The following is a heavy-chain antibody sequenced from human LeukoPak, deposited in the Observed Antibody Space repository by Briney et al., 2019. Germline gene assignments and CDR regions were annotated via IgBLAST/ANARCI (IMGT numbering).Heavy chain of an antibody. Sequence: SETLSLTCIASGDSISSNNYFWGWICQSPGKGLEWIGEISYNGRTYYNPSLKSRVTISVDTSKNQFSLKLSSVTAADTAVYYCARGGRIVGVSAYYFDYWGQGTLVTVSS. CDR3: ARGGRIVGVSAYYFDY. D-gene: IGHD1-26*01. CDR2: ISYNGRT. V-gene: IGHV4-39*07. CDR1: GDSISSNNYF. J-gene: IGHJ4*02.